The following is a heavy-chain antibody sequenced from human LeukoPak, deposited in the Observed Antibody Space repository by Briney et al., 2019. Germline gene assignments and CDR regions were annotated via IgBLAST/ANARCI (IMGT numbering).Heavy chain of an antibody. CDR3: ARMWFYSGWFSFDD. CDR2: INHISTT. J-gene: IGHJ4*02. V-gene: IGHV4-34*01. Sequence: PSETLSLTCGVYNGSFSTYNWTWIRQPPGQGLEWIGQINHISTTKYNPSLESRVTLSVDTSKNQFSLRLTSVTAADTAVYYCARMWFYSGWFSFDDWGQGILVTVSS. CDR1: NGSFSTYN. D-gene: IGHD6-19*01.